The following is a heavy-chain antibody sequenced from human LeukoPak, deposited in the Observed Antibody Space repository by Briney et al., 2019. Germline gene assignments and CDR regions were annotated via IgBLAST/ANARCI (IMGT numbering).Heavy chain of an antibody. CDR2: ISESGEKT. CDR1: GFPFDTYA. J-gene: IGHJ4*02. CDR3: SNSPPTYGDLDY. V-gene: IGHV3-23*01. Sequence: PGGSLRLSCSASGFPFDTYAMSWVRQAPGRGLEWVSAISESGEKTYYVDSVEGRFTISRDNSKNTPSLQMNNLRVDDTAIYYCSNSPPTYGDLDYWGQGTLVTVSS. D-gene: IGHD3-10*01.